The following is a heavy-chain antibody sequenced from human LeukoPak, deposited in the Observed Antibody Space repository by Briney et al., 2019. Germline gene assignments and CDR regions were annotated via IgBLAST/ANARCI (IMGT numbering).Heavy chain of an antibody. Sequence: SVKVSCKASGVTFSSYAISWVRQAPGQGLEWMGGIIPIFGTANYAQKFQGRVTITADESTSTAYMELSSLRSEDTAVYYCASDVVVPGLFVFGYWGQGTLVTVSS. CDR2: IIPIFGTA. V-gene: IGHV1-69*13. D-gene: IGHD2-2*01. CDR3: ASDVVVPGLFVFGY. CDR1: GVTFSSYA. J-gene: IGHJ4*02.